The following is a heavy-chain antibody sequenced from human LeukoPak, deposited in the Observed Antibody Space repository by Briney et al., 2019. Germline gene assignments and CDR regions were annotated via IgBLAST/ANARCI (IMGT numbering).Heavy chain of an antibody. J-gene: IGHJ6*02. CDR1: GGSLSGYY. CDR3: ARGSYDFWSGYYNYGMDV. Sequence: SETLSLTCAVYGGSLSGYYWSWIRQPPGKGLEWIGEINHSGSTNYNPSLKSRVTISVDTSKNQFSLKLSSVTAADTAVYYCARGSYDFWSGYYNYGMDVWGQGTTVTVSS. V-gene: IGHV4-34*01. CDR2: INHSGST. D-gene: IGHD3-3*01.